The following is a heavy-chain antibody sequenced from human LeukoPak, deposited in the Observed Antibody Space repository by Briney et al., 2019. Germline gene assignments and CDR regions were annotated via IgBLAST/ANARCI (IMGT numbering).Heavy chain of an antibody. CDR3: ANRYYDFWSGYLPTGP. D-gene: IGHD3-3*01. V-gene: IGHV3-23*01. Sequence: GGSLRLSCAASGFTFSDYAMSWVRQAPGKGLEWVSTISGSGGDTYYADSVKGRFTISRDNSKNTLYLQMNSLRAEDTALYYCANRYYDFWSGYLPTGPWGQGTLVTVSS. J-gene: IGHJ5*02. CDR1: GFTFSDYA. CDR2: ISGSGGDT.